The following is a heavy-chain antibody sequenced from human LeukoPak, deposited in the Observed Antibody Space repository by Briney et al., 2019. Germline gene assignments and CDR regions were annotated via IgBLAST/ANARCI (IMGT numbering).Heavy chain of an antibody. CDR2: INHSGST. Sequence: SETLSLTCAVYGESFSGYYWSWIRQPPGKGLEWIGEINHSGSTNYNPSLKSRVTISVDTSKNQFSLKLSSVTAADTAVYYCARAIVATIDYYYYMDVWGKGTTVTVSS. D-gene: IGHD5-12*01. J-gene: IGHJ6*03. CDR3: ARAIVATIDYYYYMDV. V-gene: IGHV4-34*01. CDR1: GESFSGYY.